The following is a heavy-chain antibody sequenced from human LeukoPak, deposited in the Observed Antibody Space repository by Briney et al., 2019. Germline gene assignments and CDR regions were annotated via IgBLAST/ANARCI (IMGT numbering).Heavy chain of an antibody. CDR1: GGTFSSYA. V-gene: IGHV1-18*01. CDR2: ISAYNGNT. D-gene: IGHD6-6*01. J-gene: IGHJ4*02. CDR3: ARVPPFEYSSSSHYFDY. Sequence: ASVKVSCKASGGTFSSYAISWVRQAPGQGLEWMGWISAYNGNTNYAQKLQGRVTMTTDTSTSTAYMELRSLRSDDTAVYYCARVPPFEYSSSSHYFDYWGQGTLVTVSS.